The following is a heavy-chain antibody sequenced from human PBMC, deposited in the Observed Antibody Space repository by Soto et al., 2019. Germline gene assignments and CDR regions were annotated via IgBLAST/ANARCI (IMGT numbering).Heavy chain of an antibody. CDR1: GVTLSNVW. J-gene: IGHJ4*02. CDR3: SHGYYQYFNS. D-gene: IGHD5-18*01. V-gene: IGHV3-15*07. Sequence: SLRLSCAVSGVTLSNVWMNWVRQAPGRGPEWVGRIRSETDGGTTDYAAPVKGRFTISRDDSENTPYLQMSSLKIEDTAVYYCSHGYYQYFNSWGQGTLVTVSS. CDR2: IRSETDGGTT.